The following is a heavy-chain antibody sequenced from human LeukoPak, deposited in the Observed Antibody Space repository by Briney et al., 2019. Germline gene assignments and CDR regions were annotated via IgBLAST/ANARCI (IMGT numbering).Heavy chain of an antibody. J-gene: IGHJ5*02. D-gene: IGHD3-22*01. CDR2: IYWNDEK. CDR1: GFSFSTSGVG. CDR3: AHRHVGYSNSYWFDP. Sequence: SGPTLVKPTQTLTLTCTFSGFSFSTSGVGVGWIRQPPGKALEWLALIYWNDEKRYSPSLKSRLTITKDTSENQVVLTMTNMDPVDTATYYCAHRHVGYSNSYWFDPWGQGTLVTVSS. V-gene: IGHV2-5*01.